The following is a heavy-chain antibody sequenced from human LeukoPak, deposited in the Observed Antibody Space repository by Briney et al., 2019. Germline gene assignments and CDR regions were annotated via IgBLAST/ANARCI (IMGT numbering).Heavy chain of an antibody. Sequence: PSETLSLTCTVSGGSISSSSYYWGWIRQPPGKGLEWIGSIYYSGSTYYNPSLKSRVTISVDTSNNQFSLKLSSVTAADTAVYYSARHTVGYIGYADAFDIWGQGTMVTVSS. CDR3: ARHTVGYIGYADAFDI. J-gene: IGHJ3*02. V-gene: IGHV4-39*01. D-gene: IGHD5-12*01. CDR2: IYYSGST. CDR1: GGSISSSSYY.